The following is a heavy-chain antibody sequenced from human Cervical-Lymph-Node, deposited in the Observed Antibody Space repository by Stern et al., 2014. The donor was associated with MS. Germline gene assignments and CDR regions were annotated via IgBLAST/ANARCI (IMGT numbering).Heavy chain of an antibody. CDR2: IIPIFGTA. CDR1: GGTFSRYA. Sequence: EQLVESGAEVKKPGSSVKVSCKASGGTFSRYALSWVRQAPGQGLEWMGGIIPIFGTANYAQKFQGRVTITADESTSTAYMELSSLRSEDTAVYYCARDMGRVSTKGAFDIWGQGTKVTVSS. V-gene: IGHV1-69*01. D-gene: IGHD1-26*01. CDR3: ARDMGRVSTKGAFDI. J-gene: IGHJ3*02.